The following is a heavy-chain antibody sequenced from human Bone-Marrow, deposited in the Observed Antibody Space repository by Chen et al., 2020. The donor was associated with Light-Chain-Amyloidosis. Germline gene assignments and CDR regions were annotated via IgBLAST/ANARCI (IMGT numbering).Heavy chain of an antibody. CDR1: GFNFSSYA. V-gene: IGHV3-30*03. D-gene: IGHD3-10*01. J-gene: IGHJ4*02. CDR2: ISYDGSRV. CDR3: ARERDGRGLDY. Sequence: VESGGGVVQPGRSLRRPCAASGFNFSSYAMYWVRQAPGKRLEWLAFISYDGSRVSYAGSLKGRFTISRDQSKRKLYLQMNSLGPEDTALYYCARERDGRGLDYWGQGTLVSVST.